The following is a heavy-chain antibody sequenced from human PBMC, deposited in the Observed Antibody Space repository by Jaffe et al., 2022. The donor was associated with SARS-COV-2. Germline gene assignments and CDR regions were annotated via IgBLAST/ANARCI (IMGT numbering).Heavy chain of an antibody. CDR1: GFTFSDYF. J-gene: IGHJ4*02. Sequence: QVQLVESGGGLVKPGGSLRLSCAASGFTFSDYFMTWIRQAPGKGPEWVSYISGSSSIYYADSVKGRFTISRDNAKRSLYLQMNSLRADDTAVYYCAKGWGYTSGWYDYWGQGTLVTVSS. V-gene: IGHV3-11*01. CDR3: AKGWGYTSGWYDY. D-gene: IGHD6-19*01. CDR2: ISGSSSI.